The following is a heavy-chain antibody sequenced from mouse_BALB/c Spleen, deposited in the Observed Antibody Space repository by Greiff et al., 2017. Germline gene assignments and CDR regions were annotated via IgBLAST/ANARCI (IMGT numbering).Heavy chain of an antibody. CDR1: GFNIKDTY. CDR2: IDPANGNT. CDR3: ARGDGYGNWYFDV. J-gene: IGHJ1*01. V-gene: IGHV14-3*02. Sequence: VQLQQSGAELVKPGASVKLSCTASGFNIKDTYMHWVKQRPEQGLEWIGRIDPANGNTKYDPKFQGKATITADTSSNTAYLQLSSLTSEDTAVYYCARGDGYGNWYFDVWGAGTTVTVSS. D-gene: IGHD2-2*01.